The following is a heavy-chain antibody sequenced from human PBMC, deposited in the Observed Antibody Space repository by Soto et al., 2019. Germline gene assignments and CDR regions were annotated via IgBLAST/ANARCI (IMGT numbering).Heavy chain of an antibody. J-gene: IGHJ6*02. CDR2: ISWNSGSI. CDR1: GFTFDDYA. Sequence: EVQLVESGGGLVQPGRSLRLSCAASGFTFDDYAMHWVRQAPGMGLEWVSGISWNSGSIGYADSVKGRFTISRDNAKNSLYLQMNSLRAEDTALYYCARWKTTVTGYYYGMDVWGQGTTVTVSS. CDR3: ARWKTTVTGYYYGMDV. V-gene: IGHV3-9*01. D-gene: IGHD4-17*01.